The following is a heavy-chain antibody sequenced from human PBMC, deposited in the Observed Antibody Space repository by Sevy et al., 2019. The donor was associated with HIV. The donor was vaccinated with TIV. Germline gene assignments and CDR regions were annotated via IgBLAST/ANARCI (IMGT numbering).Heavy chain of an antibody. CDR1: GGSISSYY. V-gene: IGHV4-59*01. CDR2: IYYSGST. CDR3: ARGGGYGGNFHFDY. Sequence: SETLSLTCTVSGGSISSYYWSWIRQPPGKGLEWIGYIYYSGSTNYNPSLKSRVTISVDTSKNQFSLELSSVTAADTAVYYCARGGGYGGNFHFDYWGQGTLVTVSS. D-gene: IGHD4-17*01. J-gene: IGHJ4*02.